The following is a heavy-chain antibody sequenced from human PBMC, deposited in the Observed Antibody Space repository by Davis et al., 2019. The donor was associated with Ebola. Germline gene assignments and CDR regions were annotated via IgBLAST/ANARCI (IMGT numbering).Heavy chain of an antibody. J-gene: IGHJ3*02. CDR1: GYTLTELP. CDR3: ATVHVNAFDM. Sequence: ASVTVSCKVSGYTLTELPMHWMRQAPGKGLEWMGGFDPEDGEAIYAQKFQGRVSMTEDTSTDTAYMELSSLRSEDTAVYYCATVHVNAFDMWGQGTVVTVSS. CDR2: FDPEDGEA. V-gene: IGHV1-24*01.